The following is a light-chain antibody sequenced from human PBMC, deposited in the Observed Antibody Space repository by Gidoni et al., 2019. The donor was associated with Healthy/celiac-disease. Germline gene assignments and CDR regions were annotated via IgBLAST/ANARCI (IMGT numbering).Light chain of an antibody. Sequence: DIQMTQSPSSLSASVGDRVTITCQASQDISNYLNWYQQKPGKAPKLLIYDASNLETGVPSRFSGSGSGTDFTFTISSLQPEDIATYYCQQYDNLHFXGXTKVEIK. J-gene: IGKJ4*01. CDR1: QDISNY. CDR2: DAS. CDR3: QQYDNLH. V-gene: IGKV1-33*01.